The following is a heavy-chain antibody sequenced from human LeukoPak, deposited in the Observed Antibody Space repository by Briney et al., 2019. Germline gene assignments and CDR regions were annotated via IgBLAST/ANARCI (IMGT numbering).Heavy chain of an antibody. Sequence: GGSLRLSCAASGFTFSSYAMHWVRQAPGKGLEWVSGISWNSGSIGYADSVKGRFTISRDNAKNSLYLQMNSLRAEDTALYYCAKSYDSSGYYSRGAFDIWGQGTMVTVSS. V-gene: IGHV3-9*01. CDR2: ISWNSGSI. CDR3: AKSYDSSGYYSRGAFDI. J-gene: IGHJ3*02. CDR1: GFTFSSYA. D-gene: IGHD3-22*01.